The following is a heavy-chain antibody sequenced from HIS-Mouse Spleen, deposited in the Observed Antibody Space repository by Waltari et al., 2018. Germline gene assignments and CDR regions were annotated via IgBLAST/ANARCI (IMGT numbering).Heavy chain of an antibody. CDR3: AREIPYSSSWYDWYFDL. Sequence: QLQLQESGPGLVKPSETLSPTCTVSGGSISSSSYHWGRIRQPPGKGLEWIWSYYYSWSTYYNPSLKSRVTISVDTSKNQFSLKLSSVTAADTAVYYCAREIPYSSSWYDWYFDLWGRGTLVTVSS. J-gene: IGHJ2*01. D-gene: IGHD6-13*01. CDR2: YYYSWST. CDR1: GGSISSSSYH. V-gene: IGHV4-39*07.